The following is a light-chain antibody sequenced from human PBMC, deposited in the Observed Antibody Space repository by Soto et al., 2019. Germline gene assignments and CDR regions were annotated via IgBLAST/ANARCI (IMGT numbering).Light chain of an antibody. V-gene: IGLV2-14*01. CDR1: GSDVGGYNY. J-gene: IGLJ1*01. CDR2: DVS. CDR3: CSSTSSTPYV. Sequence: QSALTQPASVSGSPGQSITISCTGTGSDVGGYNYVAWYQQNPGKAPKLMIYDVSNRPSGASNRVSGSKSGNTASLTSSGLQAEYEAEYYCCSSTSSTPYVFGTGTKVTVL.